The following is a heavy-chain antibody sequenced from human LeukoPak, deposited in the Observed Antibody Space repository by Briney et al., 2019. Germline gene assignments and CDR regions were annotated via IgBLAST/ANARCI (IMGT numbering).Heavy chain of an antibody. V-gene: IGHV4-31*03. CDR2: IYYSGST. CDR1: GGSISSGGYY. J-gene: IGHJ5*02. Sequence: SQTLSLTCTVSGGSISSGGYYWSWIRQHPGKGLEWIGYIYYSGSTYYNPSLKSRVTISVDTSKNQFSLKLSSVTAAATAVYYCAGMYSSSWTPFDPWGQGTLVTVSS. D-gene: IGHD6-13*01. CDR3: AGMYSSSWTPFDP.